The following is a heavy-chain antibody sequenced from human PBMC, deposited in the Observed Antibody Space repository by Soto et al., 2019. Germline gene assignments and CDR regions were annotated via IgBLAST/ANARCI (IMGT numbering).Heavy chain of an antibody. CDR1: GFSLSTSGVG. D-gene: IGHD3-10*01. CDR2: IYWDDEK. Sequence: QITLKESGPTLVKPTQTLTLTCTFSGFSLSTSGVGVGWIRQPPGKALEWLAIIYWDDEKRYSPSLKTRLTVTKDTSKNQVVLTMTNVDPVDTATYHCAHRAYFDSGKQFDYWGQGTLVSVSS. CDR3: AHRAYFDSGKQFDY. V-gene: IGHV2-5*02. J-gene: IGHJ4*02.